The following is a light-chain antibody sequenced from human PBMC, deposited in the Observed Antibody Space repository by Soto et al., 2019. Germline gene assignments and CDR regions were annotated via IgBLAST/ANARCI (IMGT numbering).Light chain of an antibody. CDR1: SSDVGRYNY. V-gene: IGLV2-8*01. CDR2: EVN. CDR3: SSYAGTPFV. Sequence: QSALTQLPSASGSPGQSVTISCTGTSSDVGRYNYVSWYQQHPGKAPKLMISEVNKRASGVPDRFSGSKSGNTASLTVSGLQAEDEADYYCSSYAGTPFVFGTGTQLTVL. J-gene: IGLJ1*01.